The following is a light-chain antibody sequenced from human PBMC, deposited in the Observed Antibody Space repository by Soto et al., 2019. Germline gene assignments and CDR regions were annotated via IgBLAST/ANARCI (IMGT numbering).Light chain of an antibody. CDR2: DVS. CDR1: QSISDS. Sequence: DIQMTQSPSTLSASVGDRVTITCRASQSISDSLAWYQQKPGKAPDLLISDVSSLERGVASRFSGSGSGTEFILTINGLQPDDFATYFCQQFKSGTWTFGQGTKVDIK. J-gene: IGKJ1*01. CDR3: QQFKSGTWT. V-gene: IGKV1-5*01.